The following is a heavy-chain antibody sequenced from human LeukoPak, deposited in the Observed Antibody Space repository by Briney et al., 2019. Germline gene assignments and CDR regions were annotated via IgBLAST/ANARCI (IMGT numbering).Heavy chain of an antibody. CDR1: GFTFSSYG. CDR2: IRYDGSNK. D-gene: IGHD2-2*01. V-gene: IGHV3-30*02. Sequence: PGGSLRLSCAGSGFTFSSYGMHWVRQAPGKGLEWVAFIRYDGSNKYYADSVKGRFTISRDNSKNTLYLQMNSLRAEDTAVYYCAKVIVVPAASPMDVWGKGTTVTVSS. CDR3: AKVIVVPAASPMDV. J-gene: IGHJ6*03.